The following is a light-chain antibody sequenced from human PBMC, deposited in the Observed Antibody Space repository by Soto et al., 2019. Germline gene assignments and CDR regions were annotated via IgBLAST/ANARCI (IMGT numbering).Light chain of an antibody. CDR2: DVA. CDR3: VSYTSSTTYV. Sequence: QSALTQPASVSDSPGQSITISCTGTSSDVGGSNFVSWYQQHPGKPPKLIIYDVANRPSGVSNRFSGSKSGSTASLIISRLQTEDEADCYCVSYTSSTTYVFGTGTQLTVL. V-gene: IGLV2-14*03. J-gene: IGLJ1*01. CDR1: SSDVGGSNF.